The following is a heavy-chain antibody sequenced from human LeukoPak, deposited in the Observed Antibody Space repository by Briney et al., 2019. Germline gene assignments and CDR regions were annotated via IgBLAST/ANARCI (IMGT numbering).Heavy chain of an antibody. CDR3: ARVPTMVRGVFAY. Sequence: GGSLRLSCAASGFTFSSYAMSWVRQAPGKGLEWVSAISGSGGSTYYADSVKGRFTISRDNSKNTLYLQMNSLRAEDTAVYYCARVPTMVRGVFAYWGQGTLVTVSS. J-gene: IGHJ4*02. V-gene: IGHV3-23*01. CDR1: GFTFSSYA. CDR2: ISGSGGST. D-gene: IGHD3-10*01.